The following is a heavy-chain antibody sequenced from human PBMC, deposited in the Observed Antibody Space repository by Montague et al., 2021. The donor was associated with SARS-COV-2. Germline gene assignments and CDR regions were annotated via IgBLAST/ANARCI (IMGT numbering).Heavy chain of an antibody. J-gene: IGHJ5*02. V-gene: IGHV4-59*02. Sequence: SETLSLTCTVSGVSVKNYYWSWMRQRPGKGLEWVCYVHNSGKTKSNPSLQNPISISLDASKNQFYLSLTSVTSADAAVYYCARHHISTMYGYSWFDPWGRGTMVTVSS. CDR3: ARHHISTMYGYSWFDP. CDR2: VHNSGKT. CDR1: GVSVKNYY. D-gene: IGHD1-14*01.